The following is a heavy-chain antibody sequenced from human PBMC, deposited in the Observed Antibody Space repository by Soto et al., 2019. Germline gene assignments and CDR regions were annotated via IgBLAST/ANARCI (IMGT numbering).Heavy chain of an antibody. Sequence: PGGSLRLSCAASGFTFSSYAMSWVRQAPGKGLEWISYISSGSTNIFYADSVKGRFTVSRDNAKNSVYLQMDSLRAEDTAVYYCAGDRHAAGSDYWGQGTLVTVSS. CDR1: GFTFSSYA. D-gene: IGHD3-10*01. V-gene: IGHV3-48*04. J-gene: IGHJ4*02. CDR3: AGDRHAAGSDY. CDR2: ISSGSTNI.